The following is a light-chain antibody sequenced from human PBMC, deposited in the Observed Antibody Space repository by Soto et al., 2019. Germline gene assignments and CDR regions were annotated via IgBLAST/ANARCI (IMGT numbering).Light chain of an antibody. J-gene: IGKJ5*01. CDR2: GAS. CDR3: QQYKNWPHT. Sequence: EIVMTQSPATLSVSPGERATLSCRASQSVSSNFAWYHQKPGQVPRLLIYGASTRATGIPARFSGSGSGTEFTLTISSLQSEDFAVYYFQQYKNWPHTFGQGTRLEI. V-gene: IGKV3-15*01. CDR1: QSVSSN.